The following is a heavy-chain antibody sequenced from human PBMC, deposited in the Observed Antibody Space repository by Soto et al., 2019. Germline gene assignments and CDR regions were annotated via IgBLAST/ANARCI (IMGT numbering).Heavy chain of an antibody. V-gene: IGHV3-23*01. CDR3: AKEYYDILTGPNWFDP. J-gene: IGHJ5*02. Sequence: GGSLRLSCAASGFTFSSYAMSWVRQAPGKGLEWVSAISGSGGSTYYADSVKGRFTISRDNSKNTLYLQMNSLRAEDTAVYYCAKEYYDILTGPNWFDPWGQGTLVTVSS. CDR2: ISGSGGST. CDR1: GFTFSSYA. D-gene: IGHD3-9*01.